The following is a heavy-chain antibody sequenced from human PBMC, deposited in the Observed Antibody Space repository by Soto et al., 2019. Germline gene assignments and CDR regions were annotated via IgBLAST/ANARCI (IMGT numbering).Heavy chain of an antibody. J-gene: IGHJ5*02. CDR3: ARHPSDFWFDP. CDR2: IYYSGST. Sequence: PSETLSLTCTVSGGSISSSSYFWGWIRQPPGKGLEWIGSIYYSGSTYYNPSLKSRVTVSVDTSRTQFSLKLSSVTAADTAVYYCARHPSDFWFDPWGQGTLVTVSS. D-gene: IGHD2-21*02. V-gene: IGHV4-39*01. CDR1: GGSISSSSYF.